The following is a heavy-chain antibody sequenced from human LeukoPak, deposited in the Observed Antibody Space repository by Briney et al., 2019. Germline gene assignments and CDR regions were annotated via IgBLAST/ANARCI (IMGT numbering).Heavy chain of an antibody. CDR3: ATSGGCYYFDY. D-gene: IGHD3-10*01. J-gene: IGHJ4*02. V-gene: IGHV1-69*13. CDR1: GGTFSSYA. Sequence: VASVKVSCKASGGTFSSYAISWVRQAPGQGLEWIGGIIPIFGTANYAQKFQGTVTITADESTSTAYMELSSLRSEDTAVYYCATSGGCYYFDYWGQGTLVTVSS. CDR2: IIPIFGTA.